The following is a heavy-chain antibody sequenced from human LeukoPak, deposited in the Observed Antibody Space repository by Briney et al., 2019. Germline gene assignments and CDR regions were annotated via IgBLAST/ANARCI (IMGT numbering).Heavy chain of an antibody. CDR1: GFTFSSFW. CDR3: VRVTTNGYFVY. J-gene: IGHJ4*02. CDR2: IKYDESEI. D-gene: IGHD1-1*01. Sequence: GGSLRLSCAASGFTFSSFWMGWVRQAPGKGLEWVASIKYDESEIHYVDSVKGRFTISRDNAKNSLYLQMNRLRAEDTAVYFCVRVTTNGYFVYWGQGSLVTVSS. V-gene: IGHV3-7*04.